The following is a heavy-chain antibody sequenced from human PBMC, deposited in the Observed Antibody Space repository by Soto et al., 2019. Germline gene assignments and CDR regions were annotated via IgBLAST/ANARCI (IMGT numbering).Heavy chain of an antibody. CDR1: GGSFSGYY. D-gene: IGHD2-15*01. Sequence: SETLSLTCAVYGGSFSGYYWSWIRQPPGEGLEWIGEINHSGSTNYSPSLKSRVTISVDTSKNQFSLKLSSVTAADAAVYYCARVYCSGGSCYSYYCYMDVWGKGTTVTVSS. V-gene: IGHV4-34*01. J-gene: IGHJ6*03. CDR3: ARVYCSGGSCYSYYCYMDV. CDR2: INHSGST.